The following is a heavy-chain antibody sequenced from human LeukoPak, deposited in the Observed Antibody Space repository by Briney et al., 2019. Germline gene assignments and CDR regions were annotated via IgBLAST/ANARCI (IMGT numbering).Heavy chain of an antibody. D-gene: IGHD1-1*01. Sequence: PGGSLRLSCAASGFTFSSYWMHWVRQAPGKGLVWVSRINSDGSSTSYADSVKGRFTIPRDNAKNTLYLQMNSLRAEDTAVYYCARDLAGGTTGAYYYMDVWGKGTTVTVSS. CDR1: GFTFSSYW. J-gene: IGHJ6*03. V-gene: IGHV3-74*01. CDR3: ARDLAGGTTGAYYYMDV. CDR2: INSDGSST.